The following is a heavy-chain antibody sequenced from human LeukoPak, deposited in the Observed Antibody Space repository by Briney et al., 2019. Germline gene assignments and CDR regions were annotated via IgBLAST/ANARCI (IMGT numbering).Heavy chain of an antibody. CDR1: GGSISSGDYY. CDR2: IYYSGST. J-gene: IGHJ5*02. Sequence: PSETLSLTCTVSGGSISSGDYYWSWIRQPPGKGLEWIGYIYYSGSTNYNPSLKSRVTISVDTSKNQFSLKLSSVTAADTAVYYCARGGYGDYVDGTLHNWFDPWGQGTLVTVSS. V-gene: IGHV4-61*08. CDR3: ARGGYGDYVDGTLHNWFDP. D-gene: IGHD4-17*01.